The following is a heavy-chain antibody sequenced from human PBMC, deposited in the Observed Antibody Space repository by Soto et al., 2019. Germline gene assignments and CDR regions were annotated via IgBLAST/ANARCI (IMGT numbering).Heavy chain of an antibody. D-gene: IGHD4-17*01. CDR3: AKVENYGDYKVYFDY. CDR1: GFTFSSYG. CDR2: ISYDGSNK. J-gene: IGHJ4*02. V-gene: IGHV3-30*18. Sequence: ESGGGVVQPGRSLRLSCAASGFTFSSYGMHWVRQAPGKGLEWVAVISYDGSNKYYADSVKGRFTISRDNSKNTLYLQMNSLRAEDTAVYYCAKVENYGDYKVYFDYWGQGTLVTVSS.